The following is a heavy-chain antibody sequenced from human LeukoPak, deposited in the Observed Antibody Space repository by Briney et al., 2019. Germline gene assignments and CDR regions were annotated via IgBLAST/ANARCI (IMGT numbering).Heavy chain of an antibody. J-gene: IGHJ4*02. Sequence: GGSLRLSCTVSGFTVSSNSMSWVRQAPGKGREWVSFIYSDNTHYSYSVKGRFTIPRDNSKNTLYLQMNSLRAEDTAVYYRARRAGAYSHPYDYWGQGTLVTVSS. CDR2: IYSDNT. D-gene: IGHD4/OR15-4a*01. CDR3: ARRAGAYSHPYDY. CDR1: GFTVSSNS. V-gene: IGHV3-53*01.